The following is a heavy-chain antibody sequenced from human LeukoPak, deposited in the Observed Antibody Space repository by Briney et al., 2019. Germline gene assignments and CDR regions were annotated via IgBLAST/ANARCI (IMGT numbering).Heavy chain of an antibody. V-gene: IGHV4-61*01. Sequence: SETLSLTCTVSAGSVSNGNYYWSWLRQPPGKALEWIGYIYYTGTTYYIPSLEGRVTISVDTSKNQFSVKLNSVTAADTAVYSCVGGESGIQENSFDIWGQGTLVIVSS. J-gene: IGHJ3*02. CDR1: AGSVSNGNYY. CDR2: IYYTGTT. CDR3: VGGESGIQENSFDI. D-gene: IGHD2/OR15-2a*01.